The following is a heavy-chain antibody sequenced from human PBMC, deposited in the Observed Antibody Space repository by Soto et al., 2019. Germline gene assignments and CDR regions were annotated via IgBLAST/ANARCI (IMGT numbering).Heavy chain of an antibody. J-gene: IGHJ4*02. CDR3: AKGDCSGGRCYRGFDY. D-gene: IGHD2-15*01. CDR2: VSASGSIT. V-gene: IGHV3-23*01. Sequence: PWGSLRLSCAASGFTFSSYDMSWVRQAPGKGLEWVSGVSASGSITSYADSAKGRFTISRDNAKNTVFLQMSSLRAEDTAVYFCAKGDCSGGRCYRGFDYWGQGTLVTVS. CDR1: GFTFSSYD.